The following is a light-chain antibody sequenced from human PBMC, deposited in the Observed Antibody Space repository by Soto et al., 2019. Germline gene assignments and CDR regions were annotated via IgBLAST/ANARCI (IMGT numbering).Light chain of an antibody. Sequence: QSALTQPPSASGSPGQSVTISCTGTSSDVGGYNYVSWYQQHPGKVPKLMIYEVTNRPSGVSNRFSGSKSGNTASLTISGLLAEDEADYYCSSYTAGSPYVFGTGTKVTV. CDR3: SSYTAGSPYV. V-gene: IGLV2-14*01. CDR1: SSDVGGYNY. J-gene: IGLJ1*01. CDR2: EVT.